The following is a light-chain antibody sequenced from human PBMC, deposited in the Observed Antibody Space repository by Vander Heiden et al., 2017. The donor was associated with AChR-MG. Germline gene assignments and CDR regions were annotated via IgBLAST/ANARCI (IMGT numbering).Light chain of an antibody. Sequence: DIQMTQSPSTLSASVGDRVTITCRASQSISNWLAWYQQKPEKAPKLLIYKASSLETGVPSRFSGSGSGTEFTLTISSLQPDDSATYYCQQYKSYPYSFGQGTKLEIK. CDR1: QSISNW. CDR3: QQYKSYPYS. V-gene: IGKV1-5*03. J-gene: IGKJ2*03. CDR2: KAS.